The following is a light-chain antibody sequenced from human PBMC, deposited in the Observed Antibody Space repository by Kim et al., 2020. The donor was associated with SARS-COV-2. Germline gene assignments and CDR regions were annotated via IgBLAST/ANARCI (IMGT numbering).Light chain of an antibody. CDR1: SGHSSYA. J-gene: IGLJ3*02. V-gene: IGLV4-69*01. CDR3: QTWGTGILV. CDR2: LNSDGSH. Sequence: ASVKLTSTMSSGHSSYAIAWHQQQQEKGPRYLMKLNSDGSHSKGDGIPDRFSGSSSGAERYLTISSLQSEDEADYYCQTWGTGILVFGGGTQLTVL.